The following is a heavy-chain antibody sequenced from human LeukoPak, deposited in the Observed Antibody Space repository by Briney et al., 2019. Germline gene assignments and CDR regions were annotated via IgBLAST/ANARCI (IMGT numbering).Heavy chain of an antibody. J-gene: IGHJ3*02. V-gene: IGHV4-59*08. D-gene: IGHD2-15*01. CDR2: IYYSGST. CDR3: ARQGPRGGSSFNAFDI. CDR1: GGSISSYY. Sequence: SETLSLTCTVSGGSISSYYWSWIRQPPGKGLEWIGYIYYSGSTNHNPSLKSRVTISVDTSKNQFSLKLSSVTAADTAVYYCARQGPRGGSSFNAFDIWGQGTMVTVSS.